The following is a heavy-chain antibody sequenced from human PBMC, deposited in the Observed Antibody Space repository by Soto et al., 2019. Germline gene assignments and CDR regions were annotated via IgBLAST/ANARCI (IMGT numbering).Heavy chain of an antibody. J-gene: IGHJ4*02. CDR2: IYNSGST. V-gene: IGHV4-59*01. CDR3: AREVKWSGYFDC. CDR1: GGSLSNYY. Sequence: SETLSLTCTVSGGSLSNYYWSWIRQSPGKGLEWIGYIYNSGSTNYNPSLESRVTISVDTSKNQFSLKLNSVTAADTAVYFCAREVKWSGYFDCWGQGILVTVSS. D-gene: IGHD2-15*01.